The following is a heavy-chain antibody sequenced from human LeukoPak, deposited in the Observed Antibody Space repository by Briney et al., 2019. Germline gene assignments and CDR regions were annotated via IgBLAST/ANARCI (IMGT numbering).Heavy chain of an antibody. V-gene: IGHV4-61*02. CDR3: ARVPAAGTRASDI. Sequence: SQTLSLTCTVSGGSISSGSYYWSWIRQPAGKGLEWIGRIYTSGSTNYNPSLKRRVTISVDTSKNQFSLKLSSVTAADTAVYYCARVPAAGTRASDIWGQGTMVTVSS. D-gene: IGHD6-13*01. CDR1: GGSISSGSYY. J-gene: IGHJ3*02. CDR2: IYTSGST.